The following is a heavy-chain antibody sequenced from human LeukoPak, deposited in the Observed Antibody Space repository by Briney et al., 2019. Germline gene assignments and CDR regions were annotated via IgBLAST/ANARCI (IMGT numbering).Heavy chain of an antibody. CDR2: ISAYNGNT. V-gene: IGHV1-18*01. CDR3: ARDGDIVVVPAAPHRMGMDV. D-gene: IGHD2-2*01. Sequence: AASVKVSCKASGYTFTGYGISWVRQAPGQGLEWMGWISAYNGNTNYAQKLQGRVTMTTDTSTSTAYMELRSLRSDDTAVYYCARDGDIVVVPAAPHRMGMDVWGKGTTVTVSS. CDR1: GYTFTGYG. J-gene: IGHJ6*03.